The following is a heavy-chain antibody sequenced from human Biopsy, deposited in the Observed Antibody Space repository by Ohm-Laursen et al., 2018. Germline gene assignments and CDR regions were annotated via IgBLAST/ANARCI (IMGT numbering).Heavy chain of an antibody. CDR1: GKTLSDYQ. J-gene: IGHJ4*02. Sequence: SDTLSLTCAVFGKTLSDYQWSWIRQPPGKGLEWIGQINQAGTTNYNPSLKSRVSISADASKYEFSLRLTSVTAADTAVYLCGNEVHGRDYWGLGAQVTVSS. V-gene: IGHV4-34*08. CDR3: GNEVHGRDY. CDR2: INQAGTT. D-gene: IGHD2-15*01.